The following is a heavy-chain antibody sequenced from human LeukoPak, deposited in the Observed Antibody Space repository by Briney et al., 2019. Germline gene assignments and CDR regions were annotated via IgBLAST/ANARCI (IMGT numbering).Heavy chain of an antibody. J-gene: IGHJ4*02. CDR1: GGSFSGYY. Sequence: SETLSLTCAVYGGSFSGYYWSWIRQPPGKGLEWIGEINHSGSTNYNPSLKSRVTISVDTSKNQFSLKLSSVTAADTAVYYCARPEWLRFGRAQNDYWGQGTLVTVSS. CDR3: ARPEWLRFGRAQNDY. CDR2: INHSGST. D-gene: IGHD5-12*01. V-gene: IGHV4-34*01.